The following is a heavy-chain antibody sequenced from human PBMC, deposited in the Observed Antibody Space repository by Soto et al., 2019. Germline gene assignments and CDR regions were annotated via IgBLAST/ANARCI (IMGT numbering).Heavy chain of an antibody. D-gene: IGHD2-2*01. J-gene: IGHJ4*02. V-gene: IGHV3-7*05. CDR3: AKVPAAAILDFYFDY. CDR2: IKQDGSEK. Sequence: GSLRLSCAACGFTFSSYWMSWVRQAPGKGLEWVANIKQDGSEKYYVDSVKGRFTISRDNAKNSLYLQMNSLRAEDTAVYYCAKVPAAAILDFYFDYWGQGTLVTVSS. CDR1: GFTFSSYW.